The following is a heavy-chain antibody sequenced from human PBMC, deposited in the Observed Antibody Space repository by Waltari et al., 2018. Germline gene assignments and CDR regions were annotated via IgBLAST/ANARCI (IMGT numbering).Heavy chain of an antibody. D-gene: IGHD3-10*01. CDR2: GGYERTTK. CDR1: IFTFSSYG. V-gene: IGHV3-30*18. Sequence: QVQLVESGGGVVQPGTSLRLSCAASIFTFSSYGMHWVRQAPGKGLVWVADGGYERTTKYYAGSVKGRFTISRDNSKNTLYLQMTSLRAEDTAVYYCAKEGNTVSQVDGLYAFDIWGQGTMVTVSS. J-gene: IGHJ3*02. CDR3: AKEGNTVSQVDGLYAFDI.